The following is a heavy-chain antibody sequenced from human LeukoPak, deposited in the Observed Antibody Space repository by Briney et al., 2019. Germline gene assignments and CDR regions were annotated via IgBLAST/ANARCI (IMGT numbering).Heavy chain of an antibody. J-gene: IGHJ6*02. CDR1: GFTFSSYS. V-gene: IGHV3-21*01. D-gene: IGHD3-10*01. Sequence: KPGGSLRLSCAASGFTFSSYSMNWVRQAPGKGLEWVSSISSSSSYIYYADSVKGRFTISRDNAKNSLYLQLNSLRDEDTAVYFCAKVIRGGYGMDVWGQGNTVTASS. CDR2: ISSSSSYI. CDR3: AKVIRGGYGMDV.